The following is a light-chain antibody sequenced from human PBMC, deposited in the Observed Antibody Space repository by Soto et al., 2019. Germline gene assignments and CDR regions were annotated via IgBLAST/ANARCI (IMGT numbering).Light chain of an antibody. J-gene: IGKJ5*01. CDR3: QQYNSYPIT. Sequence: DIQITQSPSSLSSCLGDRVTITCRASQSISTYLNWYYQKAGKAPKVLIYGASGLQGGVPSRFSGSGSGTEFTLTISSLQPDDFATYYCQQYNSYPITFGQGTRLEIK. V-gene: IGKV1-16*01. CDR2: GAS. CDR1: QSISTY.